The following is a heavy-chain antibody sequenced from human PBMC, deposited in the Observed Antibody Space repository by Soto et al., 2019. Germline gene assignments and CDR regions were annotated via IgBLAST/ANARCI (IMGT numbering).Heavy chain of an antibody. Sequence: GGSLRLSCAASGFTFSDYYMSWIRQAPGKGLEWVSYISSSGSTIYYADSVKGRFTISRDNAKNSLYLQMNSLRAEDTAVYYWARGLGGIMITRWAFDIWGQGTMVTVSS. V-gene: IGHV3-11*01. CDR3: ARGLGGIMITRWAFDI. D-gene: IGHD3-16*01. CDR2: ISSSGSTI. CDR1: GFTFSDYY. J-gene: IGHJ3*02.